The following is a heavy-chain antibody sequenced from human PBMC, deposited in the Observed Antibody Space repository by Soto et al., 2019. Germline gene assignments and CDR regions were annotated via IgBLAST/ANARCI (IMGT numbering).Heavy chain of an antibody. Sequence: EVQLVESGGGLVQPGGALRLSCATSGFTFSTYWMSWVRQAPGKGLEWVANIQENGDEKYYVDSVKGRFTISRDNAENSLFLQMNSLRVEDTAVYYCARTKGVVALDIWGQGTMVTVSS. CDR3: ARTKGVVALDI. J-gene: IGHJ3*02. D-gene: IGHD2-15*01. CDR2: IQENGDEK. V-gene: IGHV3-7*01. CDR1: GFTFSTYW.